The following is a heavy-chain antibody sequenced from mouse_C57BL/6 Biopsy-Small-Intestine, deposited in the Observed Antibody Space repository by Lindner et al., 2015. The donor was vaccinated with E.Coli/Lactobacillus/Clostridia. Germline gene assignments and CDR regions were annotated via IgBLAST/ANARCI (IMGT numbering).Heavy chain of an antibody. CDR3: TGRREWYFDV. J-gene: IGHJ1*03. CDR1: GFNIKDDY. V-gene: IGHV14-4*01. Sequence: VQLQESGAELVRPGASVKLSCTASGFNIKDDYMHWVKQRPEQGLEWIGWIDPENGDTEYASKFQGKATITADTSSNTAYLQLSSLTSEDTAVYYCTGRREWYFDVWGTGTTVTVSS. CDR2: IDPENGDT.